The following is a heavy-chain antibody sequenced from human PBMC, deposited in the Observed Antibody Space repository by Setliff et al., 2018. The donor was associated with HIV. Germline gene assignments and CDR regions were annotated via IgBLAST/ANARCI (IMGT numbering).Heavy chain of an antibody. D-gene: IGHD3-3*01. CDR3: VGGHYDLWSGYVNYYLDL. CDR2: ISNDGSHK. Sequence: SCAASGFMFGSYGMHWVRQAPVKGLEWMALISNDGSHKYYADSVKGRFTISRDNSKNTLYLRMDSLRPEDTALYYCVGGHYDLWSGYVNYYLDLWGQGTLVTVSS. V-gene: IGHV3-30*04. CDR1: GFMFGSYG. J-gene: IGHJ4*02.